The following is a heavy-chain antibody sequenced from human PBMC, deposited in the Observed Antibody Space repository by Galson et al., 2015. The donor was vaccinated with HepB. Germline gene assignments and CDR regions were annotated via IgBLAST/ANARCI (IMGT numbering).Heavy chain of an antibody. CDR2: IWFDGSNE. V-gene: IGHV3-33*01. J-gene: IGHJ4*02. D-gene: IGHD5-24*01. CDR3: AREIKGRWYHFDH. CDR1: GFDFSIYG. Sequence: SLRLSCAASGFDFSIYGMNWVRQAPGKGLEWVAVIWFDGSNEDYLDSVKGRFTISRDNSQTTLYLQMNSLRAEDTAVYYCAREIKGRWYHFDHWGQGALVTVSS.